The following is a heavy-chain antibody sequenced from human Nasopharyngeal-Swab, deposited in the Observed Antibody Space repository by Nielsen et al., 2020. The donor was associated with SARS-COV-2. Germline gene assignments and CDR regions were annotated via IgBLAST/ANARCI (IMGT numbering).Heavy chain of an antibody. D-gene: IGHD3-22*01. J-gene: IGHJ2*01. Sequence: VRQMPGKGLEWVGIIYPADSDTRYSPSFQGQVTISADKSISTAYLQWSSLKASDTAMYYCARQGSGYYYAWYFDLWGRGTLVTVSS. CDR2: IYPADSDT. V-gene: IGHV5-51*01. CDR3: ARQGSGYYYAWYFDL.